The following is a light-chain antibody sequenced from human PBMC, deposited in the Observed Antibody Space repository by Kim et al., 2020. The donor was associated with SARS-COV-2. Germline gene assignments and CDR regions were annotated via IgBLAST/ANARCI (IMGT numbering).Light chain of an antibody. Sequence: ELTQPPSASGTPGQKVTISCSGSSSNIRSNTVNWYQQLPGTAPKLLIYSNNQRPSGVPDRFSGSKSGTSASLAISGLQSEDEADYYCAAWDDSLYGYVFGTGTKVTVL. CDR2: SNN. V-gene: IGLV1-44*01. CDR3: AAWDDSLYGYV. J-gene: IGLJ1*01. CDR1: SSNIRSNT.